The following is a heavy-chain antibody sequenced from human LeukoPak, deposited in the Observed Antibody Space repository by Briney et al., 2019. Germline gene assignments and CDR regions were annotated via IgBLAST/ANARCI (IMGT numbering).Heavy chain of an antibody. J-gene: IGHJ4*02. V-gene: IGHV1-8*01. CDR2: MNANSGNT. Sequence: ASVKVSCKAYGYTFTNYKINWVRQATGQGLEWMGWMNANSGNTDYAQRFQGTITMTMNTSISTAYMELSSLTSEDTAVYYCARVPDSWGQGTLVTVSS. CDR1: GYTFTNYK. CDR3: ARVPDS.